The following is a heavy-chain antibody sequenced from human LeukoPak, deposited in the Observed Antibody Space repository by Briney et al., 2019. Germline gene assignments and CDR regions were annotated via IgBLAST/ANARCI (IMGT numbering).Heavy chain of an antibody. V-gene: IGHV4-61*02. D-gene: IGHD2-15*01. CDR1: GGSISSGSDY. J-gene: IGHJ5*02. CDR2: IDSSGST. CDR3: ARAGAVVDNWFDP. Sequence: SETLSLTCTVSGGSISSGSDYWSWIRQPAGKGLEWIGRIDSSGSTSYNPSLKSRLTISVDTSKNQFSLKLTSVTAADTAVYYCARAGAVVDNWFDPWGQGTLVTVSS.